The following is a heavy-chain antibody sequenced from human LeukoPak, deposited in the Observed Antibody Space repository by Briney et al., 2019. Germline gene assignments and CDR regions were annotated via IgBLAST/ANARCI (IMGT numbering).Heavy chain of an antibody. Sequence: PSETLSLTCTVSGGSISSGSYYWNWIRQPAGRGLEWIGRIYTSGSTNYNPSLKSRVTMSVDTSKNQFSLRLSSVTAADTAVYYCARETEKQWQYWGQGTTVSVSS. V-gene: IGHV4-61*02. D-gene: IGHD6-19*01. J-gene: IGHJ3*01. CDR2: IYTSGST. CDR1: GGSISSGSYY. CDR3: ARETEKQWQY.